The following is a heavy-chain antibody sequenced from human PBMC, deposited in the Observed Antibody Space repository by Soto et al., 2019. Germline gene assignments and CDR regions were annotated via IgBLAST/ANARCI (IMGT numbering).Heavy chain of an antibody. Sequence: QVQLVQSGAEVKKPGASVKVSCKTSGYTFTSHGISWVRQAPGQGREWMGWISPYNGDTNYEQKLQGRVSVTTDSSTRTAYMELRSMRSEDTAVYYCARMVRGSTVGYYYYMDVWGKGTTVTVSS. CDR3: ARMVRGSTVGYYYYMDV. V-gene: IGHV1-18*01. CDR1: GYTFTSHG. CDR2: ISPYNGDT. J-gene: IGHJ6*03. D-gene: IGHD3-10*01.